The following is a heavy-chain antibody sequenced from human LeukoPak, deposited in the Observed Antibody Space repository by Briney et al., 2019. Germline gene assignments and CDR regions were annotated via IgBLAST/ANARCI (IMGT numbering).Heavy chain of an antibody. CDR3: ARGRPFLVGPLYYYYMDV. CDR2: INHSGST. V-gene: IGHV4-34*01. CDR1: GGSFSGYY. Sequence: SETLSLTCAVYGGSFSGYYWSWIRQPPGKGLEWIGEINHSGSTNYNPSLKSRVTISVDTSKNQFSLKLSSVTAADTAVYYCARGRPFLVGPLYYYYMDVWGKGTTVTVSS. J-gene: IGHJ6*03. D-gene: IGHD3-9*01.